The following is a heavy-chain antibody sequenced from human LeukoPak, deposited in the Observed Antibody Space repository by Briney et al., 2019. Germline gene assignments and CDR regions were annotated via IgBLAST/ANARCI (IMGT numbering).Heavy chain of an antibody. J-gene: IGHJ4*02. CDR2: IYYSGST. V-gene: IGHV4-59*01. Sequence: TSETLSLTCTVSGGSISSYYWSWIRQPPGKGLEWIGYIYYSGSTNYNPSLKSRVIISVDTSKNQFSLKLSSVTAADTAVYYCARVLYSYGSPRYFDYWGQGTLVTVSS. D-gene: IGHD5-18*01. CDR1: GGSISSYY. CDR3: ARVLYSYGSPRYFDY.